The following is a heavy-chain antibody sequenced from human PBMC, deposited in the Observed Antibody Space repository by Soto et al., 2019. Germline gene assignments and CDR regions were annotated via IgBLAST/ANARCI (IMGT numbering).Heavy chain of an antibody. CDR3: VLGSYRYTEASDY. J-gene: IGHJ4*02. CDR1: GYTFTSYA. Sequence: QVQLVQSGAEVKKPGASVKVSCKASGYTFTSYAIHWVRQAPGQRLEWMGWINAGNGNTKYSQKFQGRVTITRDTSASTAYMELSSLRSEDTAVYYCVLGSYRYTEASDYWGQGTLVTVSS. D-gene: IGHD3-16*02. V-gene: IGHV1-3*01. CDR2: INAGNGNT.